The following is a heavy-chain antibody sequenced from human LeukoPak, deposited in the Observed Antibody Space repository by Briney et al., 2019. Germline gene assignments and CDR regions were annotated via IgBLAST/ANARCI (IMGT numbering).Heavy chain of an antibody. CDR2: FSVSGGST. V-gene: IGHV3-23*01. D-gene: IGHD1-26*01. Sequence: PGGSLRLSCAASGFTFSSYAMSWVGQAPGKGLEGVSSFSVSGGSTYYADSVKGRFTVSRDNSKNTLYMQMNSLRAEDTAVYYCAKDSGSYHPEYFQHWGQGTLVTVSS. CDR3: AKDSGSYHPEYFQH. CDR1: GFTFSSYA. J-gene: IGHJ1*01.